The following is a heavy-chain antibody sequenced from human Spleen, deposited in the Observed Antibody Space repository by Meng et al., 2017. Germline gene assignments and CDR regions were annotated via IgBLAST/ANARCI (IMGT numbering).Heavy chain of an antibody. CDR1: GFIFSNAW. CDR2: MKSNVDGGTV. V-gene: IGHV3-15*01. Sequence: GESLKISCAGSGFIFSNAWMTWVRQAPGKELEWIGRMKSNVDGGTVDYAAAVKGRFFISRDDSENTFYLQMNSLKTEDTAVYYCSGHVAYWGHGTLVTVSS. CDR3: SGHVAY. J-gene: IGHJ4*01.